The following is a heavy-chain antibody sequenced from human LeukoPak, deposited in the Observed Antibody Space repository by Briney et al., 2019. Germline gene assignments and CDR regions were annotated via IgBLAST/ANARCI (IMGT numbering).Heavy chain of an antibody. J-gene: IGHJ4*02. CDR3: AKDGEADGYNYAYFDY. CDR1: GFTFSSYG. CDR2: ISYDGSNK. V-gene: IGHV3-30*18. Sequence: GRSLRLSCAASGFTFSSYGMHWVRQAPGKGLEWVAVISYDGSNKYYADSVKGRFTISRDNSKNTLYLQMNSLRAEDTAVYYRAKDGEADGYNYAYFDYWGQGTLVTVSS. D-gene: IGHD5-24*01.